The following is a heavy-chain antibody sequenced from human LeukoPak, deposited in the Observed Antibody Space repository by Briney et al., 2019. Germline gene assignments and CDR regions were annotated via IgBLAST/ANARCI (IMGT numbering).Heavy chain of an antibody. CDR3: ARVSPPSYYYDSSGHFDY. Sequence: PSETLSLTCAVYGGSFSGYYWSWIRQPPGKGLEWIGEINHSGSTNYNPSLKSRVTISVDTSKNQFSLKLSSVTAADTAVYYCARVSPPSYYYDSSGHFDYWGQGTLVTVSS. D-gene: IGHD3-22*01. CDR2: INHSGST. J-gene: IGHJ4*02. V-gene: IGHV4-34*01. CDR1: GGSFSGYY.